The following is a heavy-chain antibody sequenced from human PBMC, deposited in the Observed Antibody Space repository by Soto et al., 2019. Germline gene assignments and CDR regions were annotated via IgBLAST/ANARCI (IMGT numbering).Heavy chain of an antibody. CDR1: GYPFTDYY. J-gene: IGHJ5*02. CDR3: ARVMDDWNSVRFDP. D-gene: IGHD1-7*01. Sequence: QVQLVQSGAEVKKPGASVKVSCKASGYPFTDYYLHWARQAPGQGLEWMGWINPNSGGTDYAQKFQGRVTMTRDTSISTAYMELSALKCDDTAVYYCARVMDDWNSVRFDPWGQGTLVTLSS. V-gene: IGHV1-2*02. CDR2: INPNSGGT.